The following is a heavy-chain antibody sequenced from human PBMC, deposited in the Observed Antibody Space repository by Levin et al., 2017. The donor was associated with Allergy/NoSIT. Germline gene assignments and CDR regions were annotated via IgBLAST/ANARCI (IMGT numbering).Heavy chain of an antibody. CDR2: IKSKTDGGTT. CDR3: TALGEWTAGGMDV. V-gene: IGHV3-15*01. Sequence: PGGSLRLSCAASGFTFSNAWMSWVRQAPGKGLEWVGRIKSKTDGGTTDYAAPVKGRFTISRDDSKNTLYLQMNSLKTEDTAVYYCTALGEWTAGGMDVWGQGTTVTVSS. J-gene: IGHJ6*02. D-gene: IGHD3-16*01. CDR1: GFTFSNAW.